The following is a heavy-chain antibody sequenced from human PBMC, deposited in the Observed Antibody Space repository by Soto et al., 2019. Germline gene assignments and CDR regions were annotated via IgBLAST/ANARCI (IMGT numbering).Heavy chain of an antibody. Sequence: QVQLQESGPGLVKPSQTLSLTCTVSGGSISSGDYYWSWIRQPPGKGLEWIGYIYYSGSTYYNPSLKSRVTISVDTSKNQLSLKLSSVTAADTAVYYCARVDAVRRGWFDPWGQGTLVTVSS. CDR1: GGSISSGDYY. CDR3: ARVDAVRRGWFDP. D-gene: IGHD1-1*01. J-gene: IGHJ5*02. V-gene: IGHV4-30-4*01. CDR2: IYYSGST.